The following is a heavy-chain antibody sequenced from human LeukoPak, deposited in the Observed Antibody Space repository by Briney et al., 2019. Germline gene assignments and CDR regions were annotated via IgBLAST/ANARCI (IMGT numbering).Heavy chain of an antibody. CDR2: ISWNSGSI. Sequence: PGGSLRLSCAASGFTFDDYAMHWVRHAPGKGLEWASGISWNSGSIGYADSVKGRFTISRDNAKNSLYLQMNSLRAEDTALYYCAKDWGSSWYWYFDLWGRGTLVTVSS. CDR3: AKDWGSSWYWYFDL. J-gene: IGHJ2*01. CDR1: GFTFDDYA. D-gene: IGHD6-13*01. V-gene: IGHV3-9*01.